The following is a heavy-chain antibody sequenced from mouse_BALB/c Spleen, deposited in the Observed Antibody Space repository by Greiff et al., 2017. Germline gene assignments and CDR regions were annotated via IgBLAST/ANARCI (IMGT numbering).Heavy chain of an antibody. CDR1: GFNIKDTY. D-gene: IGHD2-14*01. Sequence: EVQLQQSGAELVKPGASVKLSCTASGFNIKDTYMHWVKQRPEQGLEWIGRIDPANGNTKYDPKFQGKATITADTSSNTAYLQLSSLTSEDTAVYYCAKTGYRYDEQAWFAYWGQGTLVTVSA. V-gene: IGHV14-3*02. CDR3: AKTGYRYDEQAWFAY. J-gene: IGHJ3*01. CDR2: IDPANGNT.